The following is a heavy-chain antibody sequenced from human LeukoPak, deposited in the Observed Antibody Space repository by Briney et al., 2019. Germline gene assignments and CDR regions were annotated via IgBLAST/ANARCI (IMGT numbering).Heavy chain of an antibody. V-gene: IGHV4-61*05. J-gene: IGHJ3*02. CDR1: GGSISRSSNY. CDR3: ARGRGSSSWLTMEDAFDI. D-gene: IGHD6-13*01. CDR2: IYYSGST. Sequence: PWETLSLTCTVSGGSISRSSNYWGWIRQPPGKGLEWIGYIYYSGSTNYNPSLKSRVTISVDTSKNQFSLKLSSVTAADTAVYYCARGRGSSSWLTMEDAFDIWGQGTMVTVSS.